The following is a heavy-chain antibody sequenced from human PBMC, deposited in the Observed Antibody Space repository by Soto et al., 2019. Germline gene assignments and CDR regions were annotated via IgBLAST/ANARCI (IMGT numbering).Heavy chain of an antibody. Sequence: SDTLSLTCAVSGGSISIGGYSWSWIRQPPGKGLEWIGYMYHSGSTYYNPSLKSRVTISIDRSKNQFSLKLSSVTAADTAVYYCATPSIYDSSGYPHFDYWGQGTLVTVSS. D-gene: IGHD3-22*01. J-gene: IGHJ4*02. CDR1: GGSISIGGYS. CDR2: MYHSGST. CDR3: ATPSIYDSSGYPHFDY. V-gene: IGHV4-30-2*01.